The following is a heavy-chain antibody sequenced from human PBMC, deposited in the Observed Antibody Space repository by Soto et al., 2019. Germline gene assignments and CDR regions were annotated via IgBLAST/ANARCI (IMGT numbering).Heavy chain of an antibody. V-gene: IGHV4-59*01. CDR3: ARARGSYYNFDY. Sequence: ETLSLTCTVSGGYISTYYWSWIRQPPGKGLEWIGYIYYSGSTNYNPSLKSRVTISVDTSKNQFSLKLNSVTAADTALFYCARARGSYYNFDYWGQGTLVTVSS. CDR1: GGYISTYY. CDR2: IYYSGST. D-gene: IGHD3-10*01. J-gene: IGHJ4*02.